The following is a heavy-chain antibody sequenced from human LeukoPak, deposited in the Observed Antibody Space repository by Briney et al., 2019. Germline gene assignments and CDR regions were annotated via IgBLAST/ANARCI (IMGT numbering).Heavy chain of an antibody. CDR3: ARRKLAVVAARGTWFDP. J-gene: IGHJ5*02. D-gene: IGHD2-15*01. V-gene: IGHV4-34*01. CDR2: INHSGST. CDR1: GGSFSGYY. Sequence: SETLSLTCAVYGGSFSGYYWSWIRQPPRKGLEWIGEINHSGSTNYNPSLKSRVTISVDTSKNQFSLKLSSVTAADTAVYYCARRKLAVVAARGTWFDPWGQGTLVTVSS.